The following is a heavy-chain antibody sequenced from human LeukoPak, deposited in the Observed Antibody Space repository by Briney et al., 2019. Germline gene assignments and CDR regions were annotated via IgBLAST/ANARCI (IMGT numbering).Heavy chain of an antibody. V-gene: IGHV4-31*03. D-gene: IGHD3-10*01. CDR3: ARESLITMVRGVIGVDV. CDR1: GGSISSGGYY. Sequence: PSETLSLTCTVSGGSISSGGYYWSWIRQHPGKGLEWIGYIYYSGSTYYNPSLKSRVTISVDTSKNQFSLKLSSVTAADTAVYYCARESLITMVRGVIGVDVWAKGPRSPSPQ. J-gene: IGHJ6*04. CDR2: IYYSGST.